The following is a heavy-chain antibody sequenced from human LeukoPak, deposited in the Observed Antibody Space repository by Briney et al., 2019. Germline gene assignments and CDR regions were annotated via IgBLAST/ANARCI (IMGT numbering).Heavy chain of an antibody. CDR3: AKEGSGWFFDN. V-gene: IGHV3-30*18. D-gene: IGHD6-19*01. Sequence: GGSLRLSCAASEFTLSSFEMNWVRQAPGKGLEWVAVISYDGSDTYHTDSVQGRFTISRDNSKKTLFLQMNSLRPEDTAVYNCAKEGSGWFFDNWGQGTLVTVSS. J-gene: IGHJ4*02. CDR1: EFTLSSFE. CDR2: ISYDGSDT.